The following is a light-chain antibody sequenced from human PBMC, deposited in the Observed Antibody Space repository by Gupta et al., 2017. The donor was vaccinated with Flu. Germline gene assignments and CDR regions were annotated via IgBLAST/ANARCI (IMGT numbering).Light chain of an antibody. CDR1: SSNIGTNT. Sequence: QSVLTQPPSASGNPGQRVTISCFGSSSNIGTNTVSWYQQFPGTAPRLLIFGTNQRPSGVPDRFSGSKSGTSASLAISGLQSDDEATYYCAAWDDSLNGPKVFGGGTTLTVL. CDR2: GTN. CDR3: AAWDDSLNGPKV. J-gene: IGLJ3*02. V-gene: IGLV1-44*01.